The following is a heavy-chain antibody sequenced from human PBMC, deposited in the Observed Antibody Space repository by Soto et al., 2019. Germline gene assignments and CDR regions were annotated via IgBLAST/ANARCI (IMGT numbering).Heavy chain of an antibody. D-gene: IGHD3-22*01. V-gene: IGHV4-59*08. CDR1: GGSISSYY. Sequence: PSETLSLTCTVSGGSISSYYWSWIRQPPGKGLEWIGYIYYSGSTNYNPSLKSRVTISVDTSKNQFSLKLSSVTAADTAVYYCARHLLLYYYDSSGYYLRDAFDIWRQGTMVTVSS. CDR3: ARHLLLYYYDSSGYYLRDAFDI. CDR2: IYYSGST. J-gene: IGHJ3*02.